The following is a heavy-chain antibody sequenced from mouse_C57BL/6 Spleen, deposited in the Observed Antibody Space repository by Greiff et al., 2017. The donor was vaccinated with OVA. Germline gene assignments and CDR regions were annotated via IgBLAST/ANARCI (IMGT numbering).Heavy chain of an antibody. J-gene: IGHJ2*01. CDR3: ARQRTTVVATDFDY. V-gene: IGHV5-6*01. CDR1: GFTFSSYG. CDR2: ISSGGSYT. D-gene: IGHD1-1*01. Sequence: EVQLVESGGDLVKPGGSLKLSCAASGFTFSSYGMSWVRQTPDKRLEWVATISSGGSYTYYPDSVKGRFTISRDNAKNTLYLQMSSLKSEDTAMYYCARQRTTVVATDFDYWGQGTTLTVSS.